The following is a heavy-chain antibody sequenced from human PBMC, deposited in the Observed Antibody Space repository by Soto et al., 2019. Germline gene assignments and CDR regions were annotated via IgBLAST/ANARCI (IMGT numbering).Heavy chain of an antibody. CDR2: INPKSGGT. Sequence: ASVKVSCKASGYTFSGYYMHWVRQAPGQGLEWMGWINPKSGGTKYVQKFQGRVTMTRDTSSNTVYMDLSRLTSDDTAVYYCAREGTGYSAFDIWGQWNMVTVSS. D-gene: IGHD3-9*01. J-gene: IGHJ3*02. V-gene: IGHV1-2*02. CDR3: AREGTGYSAFDI. CDR1: GYTFSGYY.